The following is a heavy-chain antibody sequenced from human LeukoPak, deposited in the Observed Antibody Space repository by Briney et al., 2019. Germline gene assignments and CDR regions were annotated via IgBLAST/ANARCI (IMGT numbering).Heavy chain of an antibody. CDR3: ARDIATVVHQD. CDR2: VSGYNGNT. V-gene: IGHV1-18*01. J-gene: IGHJ4*02. Sequence: GASVKVSCKTSGYTSTSYGVSWVRQAPGQGLEWMGWVSGYNGNTNYVQRFQGRVTMTTDTSTTTAYMELRNLRSDDTAVYYCARDIATVVHQDWGQGTLVTVSS. D-gene: IGHD2-15*01. CDR1: GYTSTSYG.